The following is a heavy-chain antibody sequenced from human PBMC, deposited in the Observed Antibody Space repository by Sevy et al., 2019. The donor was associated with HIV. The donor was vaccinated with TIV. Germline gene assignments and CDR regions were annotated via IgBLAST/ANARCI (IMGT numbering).Heavy chain of an antibody. CDR3: AKKMGGGSGMAFLVDY. CDR1: GFTFSNFA. Sequence: GGSLRLSFAASGFTFSNFAMGWVRQAPGKGLDWISVISGTGDYKYYADSVKGRFIISRDNSKNTLFLQMNSLRAEDTAIFYCAKKMGGGSGMAFLVDYWGQGTLVTVSS. J-gene: IGHJ4*02. V-gene: IGHV3-23*01. D-gene: IGHD5-18*01. CDR2: ISGTGDYK.